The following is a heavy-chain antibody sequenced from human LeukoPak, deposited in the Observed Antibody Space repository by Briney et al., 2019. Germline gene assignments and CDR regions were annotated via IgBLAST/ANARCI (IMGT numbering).Heavy chain of an antibody. J-gene: IGHJ4*02. Sequence: GGSLRLSCAASGFTFSSYAMHWFRQVPGKGLEWVAVISYDGSNKYYADSVKGRFTISRDNSKNTLYLQMNSLRAEDTAVYYCARGSILLWFGELLSDYFDYWGQGTLVTVSS. CDR3: ARGSILLWFGELLSDYFDY. D-gene: IGHD3-10*01. V-gene: IGHV3-30*04. CDR2: ISYDGSNK. CDR1: GFTFSSYA.